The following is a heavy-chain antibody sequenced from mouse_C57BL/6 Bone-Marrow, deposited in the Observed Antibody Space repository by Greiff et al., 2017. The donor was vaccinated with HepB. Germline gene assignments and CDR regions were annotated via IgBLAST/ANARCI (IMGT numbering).Heavy chain of an antibody. V-gene: IGHV1-26*01. CDR2: INPNNGGT. CDR3: ARSGSRYWYFDV. CDR1: GYTFTDYY. Sequence: VQLQQSGPELVKPGASVKISCKASGYTFTDYYMNWVKQSHGKSLEWIGDINPNNGGTSYNQKFKGKATLTVDKSSSTAYMELRSLTSEDSAVYYCARSGSRYWYFDVWGTGTTVTVSS. D-gene: IGHD1-1*01. J-gene: IGHJ1*03.